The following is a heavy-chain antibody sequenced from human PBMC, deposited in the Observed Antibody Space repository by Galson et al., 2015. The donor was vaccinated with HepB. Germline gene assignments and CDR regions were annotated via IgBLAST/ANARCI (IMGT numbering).Heavy chain of an antibody. CDR2: ISSAIASI. V-gene: IGHV3-21*06. CDR3: ARSLYRSGWSCFDC. Sequence: SLRLSCAASGFTFSSSSINWVRQAPGKGLEWVSSISSAIASIYYADSVKGRFIISRDNANNSLYLQLNSLRAEDTAIYYCARSLYRSGWSCFDCWGQGIQLSVPS. J-gene: IGHJ4*02. D-gene: IGHD3-3*01. CDR1: GFTFSSSS.